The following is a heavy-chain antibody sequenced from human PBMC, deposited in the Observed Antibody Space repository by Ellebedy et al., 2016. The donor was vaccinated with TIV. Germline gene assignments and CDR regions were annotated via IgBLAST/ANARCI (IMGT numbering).Heavy chain of an antibody. V-gene: IGHV1-2*02. D-gene: IGHD4-23*01. J-gene: IGHJ5*01. CDR3: ARVPRGHDYGGENWFDP. CDR2: INPNSGGT. Sequence: AASVKVSCKASGYTFTGYYMHWVRQAPGQGLEWMGWINPNSGGTNYAQKLQGRVTMTTDTSTSTAYMELRSLRSDDTAVYYCARVPRGHDYGGENWFDPWGQGTLVTVSS. CDR1: GYTFTGYY.